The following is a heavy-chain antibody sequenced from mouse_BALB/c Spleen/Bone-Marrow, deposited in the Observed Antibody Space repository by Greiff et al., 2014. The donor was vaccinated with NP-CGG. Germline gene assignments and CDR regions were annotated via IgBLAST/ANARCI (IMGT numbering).Heavy chain of an antibody. CDR3: VCGNYYLAY. J-gene: IGHJ3*01. CDR1: GYTFTRYW. D-gene: IGHD2-1*01. Sequence: VQLVESGAELAKPGASVKMSCKASGYTFTRYWMHWVKQRPGQGLEWIGYINPSTGYTEYNQKFKDKATLTADKSSSTAYMQLSSLTSEDSAVYYCVCGNYYLAYWGQGTLVTVSA. V-gene: IGHV1-7*01. CDR2: INPSTGYT.